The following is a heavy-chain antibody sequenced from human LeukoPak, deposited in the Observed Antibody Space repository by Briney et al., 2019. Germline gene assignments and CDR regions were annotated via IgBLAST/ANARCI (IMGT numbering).Heavy chain of an antibody. Sequence: SETLSLTCTVSGGSTSNYFCTWLRLSAGKGLEWIGRIHTSGSTNYNPSLKSRVSMSVDTSKNQFSLELSSVTAADTAVYYCARDPEGHGYYFDYWGQGALVTVSS. D-gene: IGHD3-3*01. J-gene: IGHJ4*02. CDR3: ARDPEGHGYYFDY. CDR1: GGSTSNYF. V-gene: IGHV4-4*07. CDR2: IHTSGST.